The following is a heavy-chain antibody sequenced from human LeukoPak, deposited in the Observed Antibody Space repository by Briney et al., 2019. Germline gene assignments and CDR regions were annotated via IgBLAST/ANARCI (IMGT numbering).Heavy chain of an antibody. J-gene: IGHJ4*02. V-gene: IGHV3-30*04. CDR1: GFTFSSYA. Sequence: GGSLRLSCAASGFTFSSYAMHWVRQAPGKGLEWVAVISYDGSNKYYADSVKGRFTISRDNSKNTLYLQMNSLRAEDTAVYYCARGNDYGDYWGQGTLVTVSS. CDR3: ARGNDYGDY. CDR2: ISYDGSNK.